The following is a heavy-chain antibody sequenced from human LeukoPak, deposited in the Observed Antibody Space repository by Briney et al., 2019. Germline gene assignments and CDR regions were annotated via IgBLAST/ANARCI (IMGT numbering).Heavy chain of an antibody. V-gene: IGHV4-34*01. CDR1: GGSISSYY. Sequence: SETLSLTCTVAGGSISSYYWSWIRQPPGKGLEWIGEINHSGSTNYNPSLKSRVTISVDTSKNQSSLKLSSVTAADTAVYYCARGRVKGYCSGGSCYSTPYWGQGTLVTVSS. CDR3: ARGRVKGYCSGGSCYSTPY. J-gene: IGHJ4*02. CDR2: INHSGST. D-gene: IGHD2-15*01.